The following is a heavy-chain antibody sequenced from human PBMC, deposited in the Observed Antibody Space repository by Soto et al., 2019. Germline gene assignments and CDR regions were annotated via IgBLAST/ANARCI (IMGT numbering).Heavy chain of an antibody. CDR3: ARVVGYCSSTSCYWNWFDP. Sequence: VASVKVSCKASGGTFSSYAISWVRQAPGQGLEWMGGIIPIFGTANYAQKFQGRVTITADESTSTAYMELSSLRSEDTAVYYCARVVGYCSSTSCYWNWFDPWGQGTLVTVSS. J-gene: IGHJ5*02. V-gene: IGHV1-69*13. D-gene: IGHD2-2*01. CDR2: IIPIFGTA. CDR1: GGTFSSYA.